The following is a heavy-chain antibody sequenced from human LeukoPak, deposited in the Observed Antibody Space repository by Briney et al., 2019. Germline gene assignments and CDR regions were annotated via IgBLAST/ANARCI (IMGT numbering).Heavy chain of an antibody. D-gene: IGHD4-17*01. CDR1: GYTFTSYG. CDR3: ARLILGDDYGDLDYFDS. J-gene: IGHJ4*02. Sequence: ASVRVSCTASGYTFTSYGINWVRQAPGQGLEWMGWISAYNGNTNYAQNLQGRFTITTDTSTSTAYMQLRSLRSDDTAVYYCARLILGDDYGDLDYFDSWGQRTLVTVSS. V-gene: IGHV1-18*04. CDR2: ISAYNGNT.